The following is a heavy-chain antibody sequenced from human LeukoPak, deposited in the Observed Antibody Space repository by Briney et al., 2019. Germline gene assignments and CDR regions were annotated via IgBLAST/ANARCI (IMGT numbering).Heavy chain of an antibody. CDR2: IIPIFGTA. V-gene: IGHV1-69*06. D-gene: IGHD2-21*02. CDR3: ARVLYCGGDCHYFDY. CDR1: GGTFSSYA. J-gene: IGHJ4*02. Sequence: SVKVSCKASGGTFSSYAISWVRQAPGQGLEWMGGIIPIFGTANYAQKFQGRVTITADKSTSTAYMELSSLRSEDTAVYYCARVLYCGGDCHYFDYWGQGTLVTVSS.